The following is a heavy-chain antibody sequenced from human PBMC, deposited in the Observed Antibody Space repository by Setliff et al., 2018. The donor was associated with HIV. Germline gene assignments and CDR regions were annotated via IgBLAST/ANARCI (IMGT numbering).Heavy chain of an antibody. D-gene: IGHD3-22*01. V-gene: IGHV3-23*01. J-gene: IGHJ4*02. CDR1: GFTFSNYA. CDR2: ILSTGERT. Sequence: HPGGSLRLSCAASGFTFSNYAMSWVRQAPGEGLEWVSAILSTGERTFYADSVKGRFTISRDNSKNTVYLQMNSLRAEDTAEYYCAKELAASGLGYFGSWGRGILVTV. CDR3: AKELAASGLGYFGS.